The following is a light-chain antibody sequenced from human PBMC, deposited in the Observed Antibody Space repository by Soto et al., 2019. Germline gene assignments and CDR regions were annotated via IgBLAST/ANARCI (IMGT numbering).Light chain of an antibody. CDR1: SSNIGAGYD. CDR2: GNN. Sequence: QSALTQPPSVSGAPGQRVTISCTGSSSNIGAGYDVHWYQQLPGTAPKLLIYGNNNRPSGVPDRFSGSKSGTSASLAITGLQAEDEADYFCTSPTPGSLYVFGTGTKVTVL. V-gene: IGLV1-40*01. J-gene: IGLJ1*01. CDR3: TSPTPGSLYV.